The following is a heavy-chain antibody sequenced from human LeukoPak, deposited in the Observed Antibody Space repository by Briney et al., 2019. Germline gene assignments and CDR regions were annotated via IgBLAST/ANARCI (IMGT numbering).Heavy chain of an antibody. CDR1: GFTFSSYW. Sequence: GGSLRLSCAASGFTFSSYWMHWVRQAPGKGLVWVSRINSDGSSTSYADSVKGRLTIPRDNAKNTLYLQMNSLRAEDTAVYYCARTGAQWGHKTGDYWGQGTLVIVSS. J-gene: IGHJ4*02. V-gene: IGHV3-74*01. CDR3: ARTGAQWGHKTGDY. CDR2: INSDGSST. D-gene: IGHD1-14*01.